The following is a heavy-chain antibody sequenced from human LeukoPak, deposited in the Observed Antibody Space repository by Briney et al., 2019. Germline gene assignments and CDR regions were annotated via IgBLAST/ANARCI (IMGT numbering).Heavy chain of an antibody. Sequence: GGSLRLSCVASGFTVSSTYMSWVRQARGKGLEWVSVIYSGGYIYDIESVKGRFTISRDTCKNTLYLQMNSLRAEDTAVYFCAGRPCSGGGCYFAGADPFDYWGQGTLVTVSS. D-gene: IGHD2-15*01. CDR1: GFTVSSTY. CDR3: AGRPCSGGGCYFAGADPFDY. J-gene: IGHJ4*02. CDR2: IYSGGYI. V-gene: IGHV3-53*01.